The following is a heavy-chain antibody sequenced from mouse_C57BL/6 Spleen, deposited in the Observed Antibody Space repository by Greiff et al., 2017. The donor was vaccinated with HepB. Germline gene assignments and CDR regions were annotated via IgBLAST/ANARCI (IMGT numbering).Heavy chain of an antibody. CDR3: ARATVVEGFDY. D-gene: IGHD1-1*01. J-gene: IGHJ2*01. V-gene: IGHV1-19*01. CDR1: GYTFTDYY. Sequence: EVQLQQSGPVLVKPGASVKMSCKASGYTFTDYYMNWVKQSHGKSLEWIGVINPYNGGTSYNQKFKGKATLTVDKSSSTAYMELNSLTSEDSAVYYCARATVVEGFDYWGQGTTLTVSS. CDR2: INPYNGGT.